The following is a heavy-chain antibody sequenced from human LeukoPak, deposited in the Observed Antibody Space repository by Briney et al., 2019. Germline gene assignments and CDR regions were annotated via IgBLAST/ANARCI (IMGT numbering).Heavy chain of an antibody. D-gene: IGHD3-16*01. CDR3: ASLGRGY. CDR1: GGSFSGYY. V-gene: IGHV4-34*01. Sequence: SETLSLTCAVYGGSFSGYYWSWIRQPPGKGLEWIGEINHSGSTNYNPSLKSRVTISVDTSKNQFSLKLSTVTAADTAVYYCASLGRGYWGQGTLVTVSS. J-gene: IGHJ4*02. CDR2: INHSGST.